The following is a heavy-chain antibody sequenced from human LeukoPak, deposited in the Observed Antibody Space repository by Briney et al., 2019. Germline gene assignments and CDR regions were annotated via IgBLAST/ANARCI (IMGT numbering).Heavy chain of an antibody. J-gene: IGHJ4*02. CDR2: ISSSGSTI. D-gene: IGHD5-24*01. Sequence: GGSLRLSCAASGFTFSDYEMNWVRQAPGKGLEWVSYISSSGSTIYYADSVKGRFTISRDNAKNSLYPQINSLRAEDTAVYYCARLRGGYRLYWGQGTLVTVSS. CDR3: ARLRGGYRLY. V-gene: IGHV3-48*03. CDR1: GFTFSDYE.